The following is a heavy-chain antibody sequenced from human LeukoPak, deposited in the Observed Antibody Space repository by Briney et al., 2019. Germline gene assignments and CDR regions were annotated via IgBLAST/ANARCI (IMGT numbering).Heavy chain of an antibody. CDR2: IIPIFGTA. CDR3: ARAVGYCSSTSCYYFDY. CDR1: GGTFSSYA. Sequence: SVKVSCKASGGTFSSYAISWVRQAPGQGLEWMGGIIPIFGTANYAQKFQGRVAITADKSTSTAYMELSSLRSEDTAVYYCARAVGYCSSTSCYYFDYWGQGTLVTVSS. J-gene: IGHJ4*02. D-gene: IGHD2-2*01. V-gene: IGHV1-69*06.